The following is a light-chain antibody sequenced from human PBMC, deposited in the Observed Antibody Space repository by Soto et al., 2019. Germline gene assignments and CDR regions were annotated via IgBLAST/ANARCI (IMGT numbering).Light chain of an antibody. J-gene: IGLJ1*01. CDR3: SSYAGSNNYV. Sequence: QSALTQPPSASGSPGQSVTISCTGTSSDVGGYNYVSWYQQHPGKALKLLIYEVTKRPSGVPDRFYGSKSGNTASLTVSGLQAEDEADYFCSSYAGSNNYVFGTGTKATVL. CDR2: EVT. CDR1: SSDVGGYNY. V-gene: IGLV2-8*01.